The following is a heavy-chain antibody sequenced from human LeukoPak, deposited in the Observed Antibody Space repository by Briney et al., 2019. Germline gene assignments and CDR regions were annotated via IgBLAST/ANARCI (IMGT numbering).Heavy chain of an antibody. CDR3: ASWVGGGRYFDY. CDR2: IKQDGSEK. D-gene: IGHD3-16*01. J-gene: IGHJ4*02. V-gene: IGHV3-7*03. CDR1: GFTFSSYW. Sequence: GGSLRLSCAASGFTFSSYWMSWVSQAQGKGLEWVANIKQDGSEKYYVDSVKGRFTISRDNAKNSLYLQMNSLRAEDTAVYYCASWVGGGRYFDYWGQGTLVTVSS.